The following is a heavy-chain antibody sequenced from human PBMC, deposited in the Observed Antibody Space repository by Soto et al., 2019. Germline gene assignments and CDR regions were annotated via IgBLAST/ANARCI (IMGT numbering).Heavy chain of an antibody. CDR2: ISYDGSSK. D-gene: IGHD2-2*01. CDR1: GFTFSSFG. Sequence: QVQLVESGGGVVQPGRSLRLSCAASGFTFSSFGMHWVRQAPGKGLEWVAVISYDGSSKYYSDSVKGRFTISRDNSKNAMYLQISSLSPDDTAVYYCAKDARYQLPEEEFDYWGQGTLETVS. CDR3: AKDARYQLPEEEFDY. V-gene: IGHV3-30*18. J-gene: IGHJ4*02.